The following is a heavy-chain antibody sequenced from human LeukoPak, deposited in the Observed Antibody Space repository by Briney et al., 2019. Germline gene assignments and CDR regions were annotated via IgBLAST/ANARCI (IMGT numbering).Heavy chain of an antibody. D-gene: IGHD1-1*01. V-gene: IGHV3-49*03. CDR1: GFSFGYYA. Sequence: PGRSLRLSFKASGFSFGYYAMSWFRQAPRKGLEWVGFIGSETFGGTTEYAAAVKGRFTISRDDSKSIAYLQMNSLETEDTAVYYCTIDGNFDYWGQGTLVTVSS. CDR3: TIDGNFDY. J-gene: IGHJ4*02. CDR2: IGSETFGGTT.